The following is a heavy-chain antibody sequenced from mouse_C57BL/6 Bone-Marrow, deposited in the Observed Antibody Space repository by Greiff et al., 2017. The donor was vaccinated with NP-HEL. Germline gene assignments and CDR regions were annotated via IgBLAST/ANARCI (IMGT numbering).Heavy chain of an antibody. D-gene: IGHD1-1*01. CDR2: INPNNGGT. Sequence: EVKLQESGPELVKPGASVKISCKASGYTFTDYYMNWVKQSHGKSLEWIGDINPNNGGTSYNQKFKGKATLTVDKSSSTAYMELRSLTSEDSAVYYCARGGSSYDYWGQGTLVTVSA. J-gene: IGHJ3*01. CDR3: ARGGSSYDY. CDR1: GYTFTDYY. V-gene: IGHV1-26*01.